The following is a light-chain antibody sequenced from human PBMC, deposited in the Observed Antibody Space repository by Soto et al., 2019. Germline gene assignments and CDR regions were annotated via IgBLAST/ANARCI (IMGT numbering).Light chain of an antibody. CDR2: GAS. Sequence: EILMTQSPATLSVSSGDSVTLSCGASESASTNFAWYQQKPGQTPRLLVYGASSRAAGVPARFSGSGSGTDFSFTFSSLQSEDFAVYYCQQYNKWPFTFGQGTRLEIK. CDR1: ESASTN. J-gene: IGKJ5*01. V-gene: IGKV3-15*01. CDR3: QQYNKWPFT.